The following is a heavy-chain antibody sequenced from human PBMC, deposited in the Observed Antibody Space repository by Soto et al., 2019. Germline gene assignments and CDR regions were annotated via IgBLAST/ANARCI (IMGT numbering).Heavy chain of an antibody. Sequence: PGGSLRLSCAASGFTFSSYGMHWVRQAPGKGLEWVAVISYDGSNKYYADSVKGRFTISRDNSKNTLYLQMNSLRAEDTALYYCAKDLSRGLRNNWNSVGTYNWFDPWGQGTLVTVSS. D-gene: IGHD1-7*01. CDR2: ISYDGSNK. CDR1: GFTFSSYG. V-gene: IGHV3-30*18. CDR3: AKDLSRGLRNNWNSVGTYNWFDP. J-gene: IGHJ5*02.